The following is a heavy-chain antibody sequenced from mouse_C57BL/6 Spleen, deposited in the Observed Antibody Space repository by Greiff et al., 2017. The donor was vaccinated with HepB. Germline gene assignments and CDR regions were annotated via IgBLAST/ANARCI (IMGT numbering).Heavy chain of an antibody. D-gene: IGHD2-2*01. CDR1: GYTFPTYW. J-gene: IGHJ2*01. CDR3: ARVWYGYDY. Sequence: VQLQQSAAELVRPGTSVTMSCKASGYTFPTYWIGWAKQRPGHGLEWIGDIYPGGGYTNYNEKFKGKATLTADKSSSTAYMQFSSLTSEESAIYYRARVWYGYDYWGEGTTLTVSS. V-gene: IGHV1-63*01. CDR2: IYPGGGYT.